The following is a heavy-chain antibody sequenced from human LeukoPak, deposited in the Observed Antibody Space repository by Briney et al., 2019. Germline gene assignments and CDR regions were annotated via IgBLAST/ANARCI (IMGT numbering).Heavy chain of an antibody. CDR2: IIPIFGTA. CDR3: ARVDGGYSSGWYVLSDP. J-gene: IGHJ5*02. D-gene: IGHD6-19*01. V-gene: IGHV1-69*13. CDR1: GGTFSSYA. Sequence: ASVKVSCKASGGTFSSYAISWVRQAPGQELEWMGGIIPIFGTANYAQKFQGRVTITADESTSTAYMELSSLRSEDTAVYYCARVDGGYSSGWYVLSDPWGQGTLVTVSS.